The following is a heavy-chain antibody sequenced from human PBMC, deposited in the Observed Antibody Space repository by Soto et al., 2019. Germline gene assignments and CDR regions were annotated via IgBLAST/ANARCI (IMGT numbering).Heavy chain of an antibody. CDR2: ISYDGSNK. J-gene: IGHJ4*02. CDR1: GFTFSSYG. CDR3: AKDKSVGDILTGYYTDY. D-gene: IGHD3-9*01. V-gene: IGHV3-30*18. Sequence: PGGSLRLSCAASGFTFSSYGMHWVRQAPGKGLEWVAVISYDGSNKYYADSVKGRFTISRDNSKNTLYLQMNSLRAEDTAVYYCAKDKSVGDILTGYYTDYWGQGTLVTVSS.